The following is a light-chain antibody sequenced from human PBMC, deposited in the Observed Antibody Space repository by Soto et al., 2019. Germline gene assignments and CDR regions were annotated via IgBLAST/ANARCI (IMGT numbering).Light chain of an antibody. J-gene: IGLJ2*01. Sequence: QSVLTQPPSVSAAPGQKVTISCSGSRSNIGNNYVSWYQQRPGTAPKLLIYDNNERPSGIPDRFSGSKSGTSATLGITGLQTGDEADYYCGTWDSSLSAGVFGGGTKDTVL. CDR1: RSNIGNNY. CDR2: DNN. CDR3: GTWDSSLSAGV. V-gene: IGLV1-51*01.